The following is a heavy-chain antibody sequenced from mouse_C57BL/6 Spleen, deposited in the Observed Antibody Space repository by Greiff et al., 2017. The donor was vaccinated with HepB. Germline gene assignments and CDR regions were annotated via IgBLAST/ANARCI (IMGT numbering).Heavy chain of an antibody. V-gene: IGHV5-4*03. CDR2: ISGGGSYT. J-gene: IGHJ3*01. Sequence: EVMLVESGGGLVKPGGSLKLSCAASGFTFSSYAMSWVRQTPEKRLEWVATISGGGSYTYYPDNVKGRFTISRDNAKNNLYLQMSHLKSEDTAMYYCARGDYDGAWFAYWGQGTLVTVSA. D-gene: IGHD2-4*01. CDR1: GFTFSSYA. CDR3: ARGDYDGAWFAY.